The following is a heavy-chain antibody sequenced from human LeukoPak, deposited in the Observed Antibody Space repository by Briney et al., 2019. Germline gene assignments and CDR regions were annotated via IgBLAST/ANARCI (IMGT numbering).Heavy chain of an antibody. V-gene: IGHV3-53*01. J-gene: IGHJ4*02. D-gene: IGHD4-17*01. CDR3: ARDSSGDFPFDY. CDR1: GFTVSSNY. CDR2: IYSGGST. Sequence: GGSLRVSCAASGFTVSSNYMSWVRQAPGKGVECVSVIYSGGSTYYADSVKGRFTISRDNSKNTLYLQMNSLRAEDTAVYYCARDSSGDFPFDYWGQGTLVTVSS.